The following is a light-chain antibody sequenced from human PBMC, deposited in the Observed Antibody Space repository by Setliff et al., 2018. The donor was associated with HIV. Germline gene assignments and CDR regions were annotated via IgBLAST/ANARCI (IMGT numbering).Light chain of an antibody. CDR1: SSDIGTSNF. Sequence: QSVLTQPASVSGSPGQSITISCTGPSSDIGTSNFVSWYQQHPGKAPKLIIYGVTNRPSGVSNRFSGSKSGNTASLTISGLQAGDEADYYCSSYTSSTPLYVFGMGTRSPS. V-gene: IGLV2-14*03. CDR2: GVT. J-gene: IGLJ1*01. CDR3: SSYTSSTPLYV.